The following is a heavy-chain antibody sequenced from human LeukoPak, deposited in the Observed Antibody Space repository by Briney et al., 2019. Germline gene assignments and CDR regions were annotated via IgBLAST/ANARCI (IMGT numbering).Heavy chain of an antibody. D-gene: IGHD3-10*01. CDR2: ISAYNGNT. CDR1: GYTFTSYG. CDR3: ARDGSGYSDYYYGMDV. Sequence: ASVKVSCTASGYTFTSYGISWVRQAPGQGLEWMGWISAYNGNTNYAQKLQGRVTMTTDTSTSTAYMELRSLRSDDTAVYYCARDGSGYSDYYYGMDVWGQGTTVTVSS. V-gene: IGHV1-18*01. J-gene: IGHJ6*02.